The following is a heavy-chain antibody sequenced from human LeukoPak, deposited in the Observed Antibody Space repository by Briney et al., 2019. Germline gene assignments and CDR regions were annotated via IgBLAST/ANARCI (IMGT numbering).Heavy chain of an antibody. Sequence: GASVKVSCKASGGTFSGNSITWVRQAPGQGLEWMGRFIPILNTTNYEQDFQGRVTLTADKSTSTAYMELMSLGSEDTAVYYCARETRDSNWNSVAYLDHWGQGTLVTVSS. V-gene: IGHV1-69*08. J-gene: IGHJ4*02. CDR3: ARETRDSNWNSVAYLDH. CDR2: FIPILNTT. D-gene: IGHD1-7*01. CDR1: GGTFSGNS.